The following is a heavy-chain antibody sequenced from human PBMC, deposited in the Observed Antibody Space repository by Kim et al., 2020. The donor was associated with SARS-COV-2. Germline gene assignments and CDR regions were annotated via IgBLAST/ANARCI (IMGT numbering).Heavy chain of an antibody. D-gene: IGHD6-13*01. J-gene: IGHJ4*02. Sequence: SETLSLTCTVSGGSISSYYWSWIRQPPGKGLEWIGYIYYSGSTNYNPSLKSRVTISVDTSKNQFSLKLSSVTAADTAVYYCARHPGKYSSSWYYFSYWGQGTLVTVSS. V-gene: IGHV4-59*08. CDR3: ARHPGKYSSSWYYFSY. CDR2: IYYSGST. CDR1: GGSISSYY.